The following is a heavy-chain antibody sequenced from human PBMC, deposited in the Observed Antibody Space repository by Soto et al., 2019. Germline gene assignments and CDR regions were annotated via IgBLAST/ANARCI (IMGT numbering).Heavy chain of an antibody. CDR2: ISYDGSDK. V-gene: IGHV3-30*18. CDR1: GFTFSSYA. Sequence: QVQLVESGGGVVQPGRSLRLSCAASGFTFSSYAMHWVRQAPGKGLEWVAVISYDGSDKYYADSVKGRFTISRDNSKNTLNLQMNSLRADDTAVYYCAKALGELSPVSYDYWGQGTLSTVSS. CDR3: AKALGELSPVSYDY. J-gene: IGHJ4*02. D-gene: IGHD3-16*02.